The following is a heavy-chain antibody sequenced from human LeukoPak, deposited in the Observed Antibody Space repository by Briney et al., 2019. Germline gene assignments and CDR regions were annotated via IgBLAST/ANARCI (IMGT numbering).Heavy chain of an antibody. CDR2: VSSDGSRA. V-gene: IGHV3-74*01. CDR3: ARELYGDYGADY. Sequence: GRSLRLSCAASGFTFSSYGMHWVRQAPGKGLEWVSRVSSDGSRAYYSDSVEGRFTISRDNAKKALYLQLNSLRAEDTAVYYCARELYGDYGADYWGQGTLVTVSS. J-gene: IGHJ4*02. D-gene: IGHD4-17*01. CDR1: GFTFSSYG.